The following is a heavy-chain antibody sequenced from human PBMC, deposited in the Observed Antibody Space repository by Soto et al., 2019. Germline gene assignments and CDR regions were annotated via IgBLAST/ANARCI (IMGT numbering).Heavy chain of an antibody. CDR2: IWHDGSKK. V-gene: IGHV3-33*01. CDR3: ASQAFDY. Sequence: GGSLRLSCTASGFIFIDYGMQWVRQAPGKGLEWLAFIWHDGSKKYYADSLKGRFTISRDNSKNTMYLQMSSPTVEDTAVYYCASQAFDYWGQGTLVTVSS. J-gene: IGHJ4*02. CDR1: GFIFIDYG.